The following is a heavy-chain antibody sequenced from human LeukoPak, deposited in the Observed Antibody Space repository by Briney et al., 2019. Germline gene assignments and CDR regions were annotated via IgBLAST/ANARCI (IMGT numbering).Heavy chain of an antibody. V-gene: IGHV4-39*01. CDR1: GGSISSSSYY. D-gene: IGHD6-13*01. CDR2: IYYSGST. Sequence: PSGTLSLTCTVSGGSISSSSYYWGWIRQPPGKGLEWIGSIYYSGSTYYNPSLKSRVTISVDTSKNQFSLKLSSVTAADTAVYYCARGGGIAAAYDYWGQGTLVTVSS. CDR3: ARGGGIAAAYDY. J-gene: IGHJ4*02.